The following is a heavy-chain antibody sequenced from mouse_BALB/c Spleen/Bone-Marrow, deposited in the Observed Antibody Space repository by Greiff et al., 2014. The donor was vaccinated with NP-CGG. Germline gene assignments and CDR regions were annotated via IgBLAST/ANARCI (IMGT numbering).Heavy chain of an antibody. V-gene: IGHV14-3*02. Sequence: EVMLVESGAELVKPGASVKLSCTASGFNIKDTYMHWVKQRPEQGLEWIGRIDPANGNTKYDPKFQGKATITADTSSNTAYLQLSSLTSEETAVYYCARNGNYGAWFAYWGQGTLVTVSA. J-gene: IGHJ3*01. CDR2: IDPANGNT. D-gene: IGHD2-1*01. CDR3: ARNGNYGAWFAY. CDR1: GFNIKDTY.